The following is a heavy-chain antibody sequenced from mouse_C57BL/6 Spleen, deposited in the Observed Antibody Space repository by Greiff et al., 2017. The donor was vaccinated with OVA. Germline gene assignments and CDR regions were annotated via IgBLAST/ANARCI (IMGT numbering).Heavy chain of an antibody. CDR3: ARDGYYYAAFAY. CDR1: GFTFSDYG. V-gene: IGHV5-17*01. CDR2: ISSGSSTI. D-gene: IGHD1-1*01. Sequence: DVQLVESGGGLVKPGGSLKLSCAASGFTFSDYGMHWVRQAPEKGLEWVAYISSGSSTIYYADTVKGRFTISRDNSKSTLFLQMTSLRSEDTAMYYCARDGYYYAAFAYWGQGTLLTVSA. J-gene: IGHJ3*01.